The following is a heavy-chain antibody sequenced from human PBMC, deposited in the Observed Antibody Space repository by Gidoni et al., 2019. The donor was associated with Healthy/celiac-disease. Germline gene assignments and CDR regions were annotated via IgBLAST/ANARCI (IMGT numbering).Heavy chain of an antibody. J-gene: IGHJ5*02. V-gene: IGHV1-2*02. CDR2: INPNSGGT. Sequence: QVQLVQSGAEVKKPGASVKVSCKASGYTFTGYYMHWVRQAPGQGLEWMGWINPNSGGTNYAQKFQGRVTMTRDTSISTAYMELSRLRSDDTAVYYCARDLDDEGPRNWFDPWGQGTLVTVSS. CDR1: GYTFTGYY. D-gene: IGHD1-1*01. CDR3: ARDLDDEGPRNWFDP.